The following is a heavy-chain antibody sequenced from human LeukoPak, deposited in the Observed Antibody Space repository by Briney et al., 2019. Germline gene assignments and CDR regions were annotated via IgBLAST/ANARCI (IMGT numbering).Heavy chain of an antibody. CDR1: GYTFTSYG. Sequence: GASVKVSCKASGYTFTSYGISWVRQAPGQGLEWMGWISAYNGNTNYAQKLQGRVTMTTDTSTSKAYMELRSLRSDDTAVYYCARGECSSTSCYRPYYYYGMDVWGQGTTVTVSS. V-gene: IGHV1-18*01. J-gene: IGHJ6*02. D-gene: IGHD2-2*01. CDR2: ISAYNGNT. CDR3: ARGECSSTSCYRPYYYYGMDV.